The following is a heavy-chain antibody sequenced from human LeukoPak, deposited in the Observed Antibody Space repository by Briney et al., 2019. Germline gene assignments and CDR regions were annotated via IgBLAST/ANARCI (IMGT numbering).Heavy chain of an antibody. V-gene: IGHV3-73*01. D-gene: IGHD3-9*01. CDR3: AQDGRLARFDY. CDR2: IRSKANNYAT. Sequence: TGGSLRLSCAASGFTFSDSAIHWVRQASGKGLEWVGRIRSKANNYATAYAASVKGRFTISRDDSKNTAYLQMNSLKTEDTAVYYCAQDGRLARFDYWGQGTLVTVSS. J-gene: IGHJ4*02. CDR1: GFTFSDSA.